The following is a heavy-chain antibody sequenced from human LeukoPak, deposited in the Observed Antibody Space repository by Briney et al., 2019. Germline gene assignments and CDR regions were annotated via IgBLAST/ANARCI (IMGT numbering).Heavy chain of an antibody. D-gene: IGHD6-19*01. CDR2: ISSSSSYI. J-gene: IGHJ6*03. Sequence: GGSLRLSCAASGFTFSSYSMNWVRQAPGKGLEWVSSISSSSSYIYYADSVKGRFTISRDNAKNSLYLQMNSLRAEDTAVYYCARVRAGPPDRYYYYYMDVWGKGTTVTVSS. V-gene: IGHV3-21*01. CDR1: GFTFSSYS. CDR3: ARVRAGPPDRYYYYYMDV.